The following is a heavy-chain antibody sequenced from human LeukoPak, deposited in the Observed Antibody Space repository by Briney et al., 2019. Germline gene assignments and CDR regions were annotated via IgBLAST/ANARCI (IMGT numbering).Heavy chain of an antibody. V-gene: IGHV1-69*13. Sequence: SVKVSCKASGGTFSSYAISWVRQAPGQGLEWMGGIIPIFGTANYAQKFQGRVTITADESTSTAYMELSSLRSEDTAVYYCASSNSSPLPLLEYFHHGGQGTLVTVSS. D-gene: IGHD6-13*01. CDR2: IIPIFGTA. J-gene: IGHJ1*01. CDR1: GGTFSSYA. CDR3: ASSNSSPLPLLEYFHH.